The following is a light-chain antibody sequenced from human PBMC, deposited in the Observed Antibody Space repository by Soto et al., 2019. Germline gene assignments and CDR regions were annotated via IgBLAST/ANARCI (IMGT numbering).Light chain of an antibody. V-gene: IGKV3-15*01. J-gene: IGKJ1*01. Sequence: EIVMTQSPATLSVSPGERATLSGRASQSVSSNLAWYQHKPGQAPRLLIYGASTMATGIPARFSCSGSGTEFTFTISCLLSEDVAVYYCQQYNNWPPWTFGQGTQVEIK. CDR3: QQYNNWPPWT. CDR1: QSVSSN. CDR2: GAS.